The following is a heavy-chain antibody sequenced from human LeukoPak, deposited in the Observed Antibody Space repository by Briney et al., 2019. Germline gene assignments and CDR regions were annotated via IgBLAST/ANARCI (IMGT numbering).Heavy chain of an antibody. Sequence: SETLSLTCTVYGGSFSGYKGLEWIGEINHSGSTNYNPSLKSRVTISLDTSKNHFSLRLSSVTAADTAMYYCAASGFGELKYAFHIWGQGTMVTVSS. CDR3: AASGFGELKYAFHI. V-gene: IGHV4-34*01. CDR2: INHSGST. D-gene: IGHD3-10*01. CDR1: GGSFSGY. J-gene: IGHJ3*02.